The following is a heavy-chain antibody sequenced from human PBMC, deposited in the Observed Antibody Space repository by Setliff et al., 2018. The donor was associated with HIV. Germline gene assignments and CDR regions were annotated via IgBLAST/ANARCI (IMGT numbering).Heavy chain of an antibody. Sequence: SETLSLTCAVYGGSFGAYYWTWIRQPPGKGLEWIGEINRSGNTKYNPPLKSRVTISVDTSKNQFSLKLSSVTAADAAVYYCASRVYYYDSSGYLREEGFDPWGQGTLVTVSS. CDR3: ASRVYYYDSSGYLREEGFDP. CDR2: INRSGNT. J-gene: IGHJ5*02. D-gene: IGHD3-22*01. CDR1: GGSFGAYY. V-gene: IGHV4-34*01.